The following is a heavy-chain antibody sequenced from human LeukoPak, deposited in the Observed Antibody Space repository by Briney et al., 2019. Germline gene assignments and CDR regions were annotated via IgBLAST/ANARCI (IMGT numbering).Heavy chain of an antibody. Sequence: PSETLSLTCAVYGGSFSGYYWSWIRQPPGKGLEWIGEINHSGSTNYNPSLKSRVTISVDTSKNQFSLKLSSVTAADTAVYYCARGSRIQLWSYTRRAPYGYWGQRTLVTVSS. J-gene: IGHJ4*02. CDR1: GGSFSGYY. D-gene: IGHD5-18*01. CDR2: INHSGST. V-gene: IGHV4-34*01. CDR3: ARGSRIQLWSYTRRAPYGY.